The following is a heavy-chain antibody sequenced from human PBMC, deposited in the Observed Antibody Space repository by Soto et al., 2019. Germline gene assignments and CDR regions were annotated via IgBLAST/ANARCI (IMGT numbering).Heavy chain of an antibody. Sequence: EVQLVESGGDLVQPGGSLRLSCAASGFTFSIYAMHWVRQAPGKGLEYVSAISYDGTITYYVDSVKGRFTISRDDSRNTVYLQMGSLRPEDMAVYYCARGSYYSSGTVHRPYDYWGQGTLVTVSS. D-gene: IGHD3-10*01. CDR3: ARGSYYSSGTVHRPYDY. V-gene: IGHV3-64*07. CDR1: GFTFSIYA. J-gene: IGHJ4*02. CDR2: ISYDGTIT.